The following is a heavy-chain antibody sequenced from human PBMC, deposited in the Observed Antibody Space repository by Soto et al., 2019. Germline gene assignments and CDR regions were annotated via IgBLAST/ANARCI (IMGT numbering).Heavy chain of an antibody. CDR3: VRFDSGWDNRFDF. Sequence: PGESLKISCEGSGYSFTNYWINWVRQMPGKGLEWMGRIDPSDSNTHYNPSFQGHVTISADKSISSAYLQWTSLKASDTAMYYCVRFDSGWDNRFDFWGQGTPVTVSS. CDR1: GYSFTNYW. V-gene: IGHV5-10-1*01. CDR2: IDPSDSNT. D-gene: IGHD6-19*01. J-gene: IGHJ4*02.